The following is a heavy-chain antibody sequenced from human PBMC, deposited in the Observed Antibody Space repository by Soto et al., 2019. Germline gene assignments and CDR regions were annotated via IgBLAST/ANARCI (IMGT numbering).Heavy chain of an antibody. Sequence: ASVKVSCKASGYTFTSYGISWVRQAPGQGLEWMGWISAYNGNTNYAQKLQGRVTMTTDTPTSTAYMELRSLRSDDTAVYYCARDMASYDILTGYYRCYFDYWGQGTLVTVSS. CDR1: GYTFTSYG. V-gene: IGHV1-18*01. D-gene: IGHD3-9*01. CDR3: ARDMASYDILTGYYRCYFDY. CDR2: ISAYNGNT. J-gene: IGHJ4*02.